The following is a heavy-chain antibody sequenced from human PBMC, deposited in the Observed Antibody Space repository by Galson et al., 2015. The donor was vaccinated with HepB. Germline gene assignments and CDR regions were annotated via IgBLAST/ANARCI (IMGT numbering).Heavy chain of an antibody. V-gene: IGHV3-30*18. CDR1: GFTFSSYG. CDR3: AKREGFDYYDSSADPYFDY. Sequence: SLRLSCAASGFTFSSYGMHWVRQAPGKGLEWVAVISYDGSNKYYADSVKGRFTIPRDNSKNTLYLQMNSLRAEDTAVYYCAKREGFDYYDSSADPYFDYWGQGTLVTVSS. CDR2: ISYDGSNK. J-gene: IGHJ4*02. D-gene: IGHD3-22*01.